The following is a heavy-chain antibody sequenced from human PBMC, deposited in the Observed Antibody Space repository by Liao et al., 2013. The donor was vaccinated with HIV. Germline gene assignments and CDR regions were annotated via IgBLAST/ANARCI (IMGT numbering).Heavy chain of an antibody. J-gene: IGHJ2*01. CDR3: ARGTRGSFVYWYFDL. CDR2: VHYSGST. Sequence: QVQLQESGPGLVKPSETLSLTCTVSGGSISSYYWSWIRQPPGKGLEWIGYVHYSGSTNYNPSLKSRVTISVDMSKNQFSLRLSSVTAADTAVYYCARGTRGSFVYWYFDLWGRGTLVTVSS. V-gene: IGHV4-59*01. CDR1: GGSISSYY. D-gene: IGHD1-26*01.